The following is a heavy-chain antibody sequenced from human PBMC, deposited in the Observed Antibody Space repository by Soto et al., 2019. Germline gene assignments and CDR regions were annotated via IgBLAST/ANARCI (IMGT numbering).Heavy chain of an antibody. D-gene: IGHD6-19*01. J-gene: IGHJ4*02. CDR2: IIPIFGTA. Sequence: ASVKISCKASGGTFSSYAISWARQAPGQGLEWMGGIIPIFGTANYAQKFQGRVTITADKSTSTAYMELSSLRSEDTAVYYCARDIFIRGSSSGWAYWGQGTLVTVSS. CDR1: GGTFSSYA. V-gene: IGHV1-69*06. CDR3: ARDIFIRGSSSGWAY.